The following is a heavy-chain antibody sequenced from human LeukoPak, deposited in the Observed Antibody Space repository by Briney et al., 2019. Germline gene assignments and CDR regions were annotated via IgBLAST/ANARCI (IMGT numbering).Heavy chain of an antibody. CDR1: GGSFSGYY. D-gene: IGHD6-6*01. J-gene: IGHJ4*02. CDR3: ARWGYSSSHY. V-gene: IGHV4-34*01. CDR2: INHSGST. Sequence: SETLSLTYAVYGGSFSGYYWSWIRQPPGKGLEWIGEINHSGSTNYNPSLKSRVTISVDTSKNQFSLKLSSVTAADTAVYYCARWGYSSSHYWGQGTLVTVSS.